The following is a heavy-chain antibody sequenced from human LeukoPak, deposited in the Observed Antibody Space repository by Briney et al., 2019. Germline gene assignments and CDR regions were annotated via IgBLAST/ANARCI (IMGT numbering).Heavy chain of an antibody. CDR3: ARDQGYYDNLKSLLARHPLDY. V-gene: IGHV1-69*04. Sequence: SVKVSCKASGGTFSSYAISWVRQAPGQGFEWMGRIIPILGIANYAQKFQGRVTITADKSTSTAYMELSSLRSEDTAVYYCARDQGYYDNLKSLLARHPLDYWGQGTLVTVSS. CDR2: IIPILGIA. CDR1: GGTFSSYA. J-gene: IGHJ4*02. D-gene: IGHD3-22*01.